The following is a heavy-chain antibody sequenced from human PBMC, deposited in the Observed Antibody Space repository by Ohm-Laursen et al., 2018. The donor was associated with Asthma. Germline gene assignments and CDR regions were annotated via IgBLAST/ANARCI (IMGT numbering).Heavy chain of an antibody. CDR1: GFTFSDYY. CDR3: AREASYYYYGMDV. CDR2: ISSSGSTI. J-gene: IGHJ6*02. Sequence: SLRLSCSASGFTFSDYYMSWIRQAPGKGLEWVSYISSSGSTIYYADSVKGRFTISRDNAKNSLYLQMNSLRAEDTAVYYCAREASYYYYGMDVWGQGTTVTVSS. V-gene: IGHV3-11*04.